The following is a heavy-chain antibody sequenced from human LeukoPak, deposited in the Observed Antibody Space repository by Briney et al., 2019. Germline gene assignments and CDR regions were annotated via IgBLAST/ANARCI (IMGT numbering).Heavy chain of an antibody. D-gene: IGHD6-13*01. J-gene: IGHJ6*02. CDR2: MNPNSGNT. CDR3: ARYSSSWYYYYGMDV. Sequence: ASVKVSCKASGYTFTSYDINWVRQATGQGLEWMGWMNPNSGNTGYAQKFQGRVTMTRNTSISTAYMEPSSLRSEDTAVYYCARYSSSWYYYYGMDVWGQGTTVTVSS. CDR1: GYTFTSYD. V-gene: IGHV1-8*01.